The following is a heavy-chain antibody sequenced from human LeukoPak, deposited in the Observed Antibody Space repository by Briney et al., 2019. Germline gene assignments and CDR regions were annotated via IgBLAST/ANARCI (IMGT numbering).Heavy chain of an antibody. V-gene: IGHV4-59*01. D-gene: IGHD1-26*01. J-gene: IGHJ6*03. Sequence: SETLSLTCTVSGVSISSYYWSWIRQPPGKGLEWIGYIYYSGSTNNNPSLKSRVTISVDTSKKQFSLKLSSVTAADTAVYYCARDRREYYYYYYMDVWGKGTTVTVSS. CDR2: IYYSGST. CDR1: GVSISSYY. CDR3: ARDRREYYYYYYMDV.